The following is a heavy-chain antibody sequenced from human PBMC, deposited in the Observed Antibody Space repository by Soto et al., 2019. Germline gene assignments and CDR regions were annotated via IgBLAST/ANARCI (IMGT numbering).Heavy chain of an antibody. D-gene: IGHD5-12*01. CDR2: INPNSGGT. CDR1: GYTFSDYY. Sequence: QVQLVQSGAEVKKPGASVKVSCKASGYTFSDYYIHWMRQAPGQGLEWMGWINPNSGGTKYAHKFQGWVTMPRDTSINTAYMELSRLTSDDTAVYYCARESGGATATLDYYYFYMDVWGKGTTVTVSS. V-gene: IGHV1-2*04. CDR3: ARESGGATATLDYYYFYMDV. J-gene: IGHJ6*03.